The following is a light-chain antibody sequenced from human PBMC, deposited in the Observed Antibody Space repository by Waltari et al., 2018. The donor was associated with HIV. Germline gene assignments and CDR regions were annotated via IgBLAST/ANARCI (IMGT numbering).Light chain of an antibody. J-gene: IGKJ3*01. CDR1: KSISNC. Sequence: DIQMTQSPSSLSASVGERVTITCRASKSISNCLNWYQQKSGKAPSLLFYGASNLQSGVPSRSSANGSETDFTLSSNNMQPHDFAIYYCQQSHTPPFTFNPGTKVDI. CDR2: GAS. CDR3: QQSHTPPFT. V-gene: IGKV1-39*01.